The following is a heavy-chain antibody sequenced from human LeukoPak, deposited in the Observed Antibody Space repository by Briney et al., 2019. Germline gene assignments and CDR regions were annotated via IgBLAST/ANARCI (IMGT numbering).Heavy chain of an antibody. Sequence: GASVKVSCKASGGTFSSYAISWVRQAPGQGLEWMGRIIPIFGTANYAQKFQGRVTITTDESTSTAYMELSSLRSEDTAVYYGARVDCGGDCYSADYCGQGTLVTVSS. CDR2: IIPIFGTA. D-gene: IGHD2-21*02. V-gene: IGHV1-69*05. CDR1: GGTFSSYA. CDR3: ARVDCGGDCYSADY. J-gene: IGHJ4*02.